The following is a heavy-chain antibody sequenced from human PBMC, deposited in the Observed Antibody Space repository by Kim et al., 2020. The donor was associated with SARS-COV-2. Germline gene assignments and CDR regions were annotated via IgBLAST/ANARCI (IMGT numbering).Heavy chain of an antibody. Sequence: SETLSLTCSISGGSISSYYWSWIRQPAGKGLEWIGRVYSSGSSNYNPSLKSRVTMSADTSMNQVSLKLSSVTAADTAVYYCARDQGGITRDWGQGTLVT. CDR3: ARDQGGITRD. CDR1: GGSISSYY. J-gene: IGHJ1*01. D-gene: IGHD3-16*01. V-gene: IGHV4-4*07. CDR2: VYSSGSS.